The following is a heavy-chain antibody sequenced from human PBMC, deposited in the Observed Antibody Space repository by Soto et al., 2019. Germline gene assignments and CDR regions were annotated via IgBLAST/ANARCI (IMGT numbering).Heavy chain of an antibody. CDR2: IYYSGST. V-gene: IGHV4-61*01. D-gene: IGHD6-19*01. CDR1: GGSVSSFSYY. Sequence: SETLSLTCTVSGGSVSSFSYYWSWIRQPPGKGLDWIGYIYYSGSTDYSPSLKSRVTISIDTSKNQFSPKLSSVTAVDSAVYYCARVASAVYFDYWGQGALVTVPQ. J-gene: IGHJ4*02. CDR3: ARVASAVYFDY.